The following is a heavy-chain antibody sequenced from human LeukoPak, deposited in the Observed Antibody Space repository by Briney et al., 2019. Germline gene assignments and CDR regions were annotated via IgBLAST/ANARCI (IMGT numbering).Heavy chain of an antibody. J-gene: IGHJ4*02. Sequence: SETLSLTCTVSGGSMNNDYWSWVRQPPGKGQEWIGYLSYSGTTKYNPSFKSRVTISVDTSKNLFSLKLTSVTAADTAVYYCARDPFDWGQGTLVIVSS. CDR3: ARDPFD. CDR2: LSYSGTT. V-gene: IGHV4-59*01. CDR1: GGSMNNDY.